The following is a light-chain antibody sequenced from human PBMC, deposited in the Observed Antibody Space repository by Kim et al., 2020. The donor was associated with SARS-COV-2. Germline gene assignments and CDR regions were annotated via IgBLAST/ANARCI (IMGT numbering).Light chain of an antibody. V-gene: IGLV1-51*01. Sequence: GQKVTISCSGSSSNIGNNYVSWYQQLPGTAPQLLIYDNNKRPSGIPDRFSGSKSGTSATLGITGLQTGDEADYYCGTWDGSLSSVLFGGGTQLTVL. J-gene: IGLJ2*01. CDR2: DNN. CDR3: GTWDGSLSSVL. CDR1: SSNIGNNY.